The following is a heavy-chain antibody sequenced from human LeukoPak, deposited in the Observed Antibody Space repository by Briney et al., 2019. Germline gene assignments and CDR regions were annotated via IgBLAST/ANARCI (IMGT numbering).Heavy chain of an antibody. D-gene: IGHD6-13*01. CDR3: ARVGTAEGTLEDY. J-gene: IGHJ4*02. CDR1: GFTFSSYW. CDR2: IYSDGSTT. Sequence: GGSLRLSCAASGFTFSSYWMHWVRQPPGEGLVWVSRIYSDGSTTSYADSVKGRFTISRDNAKNTLYLQMNSLRAEDTAVYYCARVGTAEGTLEDYWGQGTLVTVSS. V-gene: IGHV3-74*01.